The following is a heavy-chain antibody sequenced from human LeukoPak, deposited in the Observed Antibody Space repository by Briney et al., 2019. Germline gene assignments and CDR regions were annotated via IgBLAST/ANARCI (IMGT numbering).Heavy chain of an antibody. Sequence: GGSLRLSCAASGFTFSSYAMHWVRQAPGKGLEWVAVISYDGSNKYYADSVKGRFTISRDNSKNTLYLQMTSLRAEDTAVYYCARDYGHYYDSSGYPLPDYWGQGTLVTVSS. CDR2: ISYDGSNK. CDR3: ARDYGHYYDSSGYPLPDY. CDR1: GFTFSSYA. D-gene: IGHD3-22*01. J-gene: IGHJ4*02. V-gene: IGHV3-30*04.